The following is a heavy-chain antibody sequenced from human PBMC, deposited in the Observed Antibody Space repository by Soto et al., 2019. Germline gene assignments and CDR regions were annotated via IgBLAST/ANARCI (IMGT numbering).Heavy chain of an antibody. CDR2: INGGTGQT. D-gene: IGHD2-2*03. V-gene: IGHV1-3*01. CDR1: GYTFTTHA. Sequence: ASVKVSCKASGYTFTTHAMHWVRQAPGQSLEWMGWINGGTGQTKHSQRFQGRVNITRDTSASTAYMELSSLRAEDTAVYYCAKVGIVMFSHKHHFDHWGQGTQVTVSS. J-gene: IGHJ4*02. CDR3: AKVGIVMFSHKHHFDH.